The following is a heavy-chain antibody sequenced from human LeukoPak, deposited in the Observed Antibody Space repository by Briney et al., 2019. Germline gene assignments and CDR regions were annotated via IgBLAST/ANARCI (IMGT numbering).Heavy chain of an antibody. J-gene: IGHJ3*02. Sequence: GGSLRLSCAASRFTFSNYGMHWVRQAPSKGLEWVAFIRFDGSSKYYADSVKGRFTISRDNSKNTLYLQMNSLRAEDTAVYYCASFLADYGDYSDAFDIWGQGTMVAVSS. CDR1: RFTFSNYG. D-gene: IGHD4-17*01. V-gene: IGHV3-30*02. CDR2: IRFDGSSK. CDR3: ASFLADYGDYSDAFDI.